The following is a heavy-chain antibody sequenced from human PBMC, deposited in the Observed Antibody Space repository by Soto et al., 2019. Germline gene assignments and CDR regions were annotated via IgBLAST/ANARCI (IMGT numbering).Heavy chain of an antibody. V-gene: IGHV1-18*01. D-gene: IGHD1-26*01. Sequence: GASVKVSCKASGYTFTSYGISWVRQAPGQGLEWMGWISAYNGNTNYAQKLQGRVTMTTDTSTSTAYMELRSLRSDDTAVYYCAKEGGLQPPPYYYYGMDVWGQGPRVTVS. CDR3: AKEGGLQPPPYYYYGMDV. J-gene: IGHJ6*02. CDR2: ISAYNGNT. CDR1: GYTFTSYG.